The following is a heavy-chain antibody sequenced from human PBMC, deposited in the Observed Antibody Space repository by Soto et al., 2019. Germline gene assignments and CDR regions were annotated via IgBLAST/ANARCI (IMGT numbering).Heavy chain of an antibody. V-gene: IGHV4-31*03. CDR2: IDYSGST. D-gene: IGHD3-22*01. Sequence: QVQLQESGPGLVKPSQTLSLTCTVSGGSISSCGYYWSWIRQHPGQGLECIGYIDYSGSTYYNPSPKSRVTISVDTSKSQLSLKLSSVTAADTAVYYCARYYYDRSEVDYWGQGTLVTVS. J-gene: IGHJ4*02. CDR1: GGSISSCGYY. CDR3: ARYYYDRSEVDY.